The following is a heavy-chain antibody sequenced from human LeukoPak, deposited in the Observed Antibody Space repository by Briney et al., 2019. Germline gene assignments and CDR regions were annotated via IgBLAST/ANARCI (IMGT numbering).Heavy chain of an antibody. Sequence: ASVKVSCKASGYTFTSYGISWVRQAPGQGLEWMGWISAYNGNTNYAQKLQGRVTMTTDTSTSTAYMELRSLRSDDTAVYYCAKAGGLIGSGGSEMTFDVWGQGTMVTVSS. V-gene: IGHV1-18*01. CDR1: GYTFTSYG. CDR2: ISAYNGNT. J-gene: IGHJ3*01. D-gene: IGHD2-15*01. CDR3: AKAGGLIGSGGSEMTFDV.